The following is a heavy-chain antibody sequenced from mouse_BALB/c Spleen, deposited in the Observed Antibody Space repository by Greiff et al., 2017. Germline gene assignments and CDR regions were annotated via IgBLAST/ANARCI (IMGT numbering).Heavy chain of an antibody. Sequence: QVQLKESGPGLVQPSQSLSITCTVSGFSLTSYGVHWVRQSPGKGLEWLGVIWSGGSTDYNAAFISRLSISKDNSKSQVFFKMNSLQANDTAIYYCARKTYYRYGDAMDDWGQGTSVTVSS. CDR3: ARKTYYRYGDAMDD. J-gene: IGHJ4*01. D-gene: IGHD2-14*01. CDR1: GFSLTSYG. CDR2: IWSGGST. V-gene: IGHV2-2*02.